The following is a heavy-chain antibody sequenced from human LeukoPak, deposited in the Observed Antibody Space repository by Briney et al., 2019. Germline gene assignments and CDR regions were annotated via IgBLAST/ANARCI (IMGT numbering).Heavy chain of an antibody. CDR3: ARDTPAYFFDY. CDR1: GGSISSGDYY. J-gene: IGHJ4*02. D-gene: IGHD2/OR15-2a*01. V-gene: IGHV4-30-4*01. Sequence: PSETLSLTCTVSGGSISSGDYYWRWIRQPPGKGLEWIGYIYYSGSTYYNPSLKSRVTISVDTAKNQFSLKLSSGPAADAAVYYCARDTPAYFFDYWGQGTLVTVSS. CDR2: IYYSGST.